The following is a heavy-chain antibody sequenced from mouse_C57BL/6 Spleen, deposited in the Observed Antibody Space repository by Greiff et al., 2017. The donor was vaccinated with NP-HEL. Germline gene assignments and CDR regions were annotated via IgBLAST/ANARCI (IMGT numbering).Heavy chain of an antibody. CDR2: ISSGGSYT. V-gene: IGHV5-6*01. D-gene: IGHD4-1*02. Sequence: EVKVVESGGDLVKPGGSLKLSCAASGFTFSSYGMSWVRQTPDKRLEWVATISSGGSYTYYPDSVKGRFTISRDNAKNTLYLQMSSLKSEDTAMYYCARLATGFWFAYWGQGTLVTVSA. CDR3: ARLATGFWFAY. CDR1: GFTFSSYG. J-gene: IGHJ3*01.